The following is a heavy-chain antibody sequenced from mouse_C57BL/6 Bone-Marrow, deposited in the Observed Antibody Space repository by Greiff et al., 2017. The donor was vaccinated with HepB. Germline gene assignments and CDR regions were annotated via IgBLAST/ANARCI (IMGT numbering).Heavy chain of an antibody. CDR1: GYTFTCYD. D-gene: IGHD2-1*01. V-gene: IGHV1-85*01. J-gene: IGHJ1*03. CDR3: ASRLYYGNGRYFDV. CDR2: IYPGDGST. Sequence: QVQLQQSGPELVKPGASVKLSCKASGYTFTCYDINWVKQRPGQGLEWIGWIYPGDGSTKYNEKFKGKATLTVDTSSSTAYMELHSLTSEDSAVYFCASRLYYGNGRYFDVWGTGTTVTVSS.